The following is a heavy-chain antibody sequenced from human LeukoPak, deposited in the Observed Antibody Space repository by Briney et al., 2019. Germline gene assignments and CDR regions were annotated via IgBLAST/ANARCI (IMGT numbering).Heavy chain of an antibody. Sequence: SETLSLTCTVSGGSISSYYWSWIRQPPGKGLEWIGYIYYSGSTNYNPSLKSRVTISVDTSKNQFSLKLSSVTAADTAVYYCARGYSNYYSYYYYYMDVWGKGTTVTVSS. CDR3: ARGYSNYYSYYYYYMDV. J-gene: IGHJ6*03. V-gene: IGHV4-59*01. D-gene: IGHD4-11*01. CDR2: IYYSGST. CDR1: GGSISSYY.